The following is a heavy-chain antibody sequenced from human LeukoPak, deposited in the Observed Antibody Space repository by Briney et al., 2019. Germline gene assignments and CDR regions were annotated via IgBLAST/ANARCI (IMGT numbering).Heavy chain of an antibody. CDR1: GGTFSSYA. V-gene: IGHV1-69*13. Sequence: GASVKVSCKASGGTFSSYAISWVRQAPGQGLEWMGGIIPIFGTANYAQKFQGRVTITADESTSTAYKELSSLRSEDTAVYYCARALTRSTIFGVVIIPYFDYWGQGTLVTVSS. D-gene: IGHD3-3*01. CDR3: ARALTRSTIFGVVIIPYFDY. J-gene: IGHJ4*02. CDR2: IIPIFGTA.